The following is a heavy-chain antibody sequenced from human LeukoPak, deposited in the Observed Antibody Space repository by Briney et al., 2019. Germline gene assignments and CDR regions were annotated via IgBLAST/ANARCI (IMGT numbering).Heavy chain of an antibody. V-gene: IGHV3-23*01. CDR3: AKGMRQFDY. Sequence: GGSLRLSCAASGFTFVSYGMNWVRQAPGKGLEWVSGITGGGGRTYYADSVKGRFTISRDNSKNTLYLQMNSLRAEDTAVYYCAKGMRQFDYWGQGTLVTVSS. CDR2: ITGGGGRT. CDR1: GFTFVSYG. J-gene: IGHJ4*02.